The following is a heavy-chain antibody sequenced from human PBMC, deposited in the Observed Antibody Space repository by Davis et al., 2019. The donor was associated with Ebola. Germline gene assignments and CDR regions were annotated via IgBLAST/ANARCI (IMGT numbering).Heavy chain of an antibody. V-gene: IGHV1-24*01. CDR1: GYTLTELS. Sequence: ASVKVSCKVSGYTLTELSMHWVRQAPGKGLEWMGGFDPEDGETIYAQKFQGRVIMTEDTSTDTAYMELSSLRSEDTAVYYCARVHSSGWYGGDYYFDYWGQGTLVTVSS. CDR3: ARVHSSGWYGGDYYFDY. D-gene: IGHD6-19*01. J-gene: IGHJ4*02. CDR2: FDPEDGET.